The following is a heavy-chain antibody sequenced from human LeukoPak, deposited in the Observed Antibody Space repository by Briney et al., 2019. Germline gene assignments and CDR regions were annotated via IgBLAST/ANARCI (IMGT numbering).Heavy chain of an antibody. CDR2: ISYDGSKK. CDR1: GLTFRYYG. J-gene: IGHJ4*02. CDR3: AKRYCDWLNFDY. Sequence: SRVACGLTFRYYGMHELRPAPGKEVAWVGVISYDGSKKYYTDSVKCRFTISRDNSKNTLYLQMNSLRAEDTAVYYCAKRYCDWLNFDYWGQGTLDSVSS. D-gene: IGHD3-9*01. V-gene: IGHV3-30*18.